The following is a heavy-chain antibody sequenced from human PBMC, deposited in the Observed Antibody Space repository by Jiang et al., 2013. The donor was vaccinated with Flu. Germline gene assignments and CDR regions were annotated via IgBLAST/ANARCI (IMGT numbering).Heavy chain of an antibody. D-gene: IGHD1-26*01. CDR3: VRGGGSYHVDY. J-gene: IGHJ4*02. V-gene: IGHV1-2*02. CDR1: GYTFTGYY. CDR2: INPKSGGT. Sequence: QLVESGAEVKKPGDSVRVSCKASGYTFTGYYMHWVRQAPGQGLEWMGWINPKSGGTLYAQKFQGRVTMTRDTSTSTAYMDLNRLRSDDTAVYFCVRGGGSYHVDYWGQGTLVTVSS.